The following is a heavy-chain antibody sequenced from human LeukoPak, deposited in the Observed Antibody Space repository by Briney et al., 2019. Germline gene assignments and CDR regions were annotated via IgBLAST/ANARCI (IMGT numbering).Heavy chain of an antibody. D-gene: IGHD6-13*01. V-gene: IGHV3-23*01. CDR2: ISGSGGST. CDR1: GFTFSSNA. J-gene: IGHJ4*02. CDR3: AKGSSNWLDHYYFDF. Sequence: PGGSLRLSCAASGFTFSSNAMSWVRQAPGKGLEWVSYISGSGGSTYYADSVKGRFTISRDNSKNTLYLQMNSLRVEDTAVYYCAKGSSNWLDHYYFDFWGQGTLVTVSS.